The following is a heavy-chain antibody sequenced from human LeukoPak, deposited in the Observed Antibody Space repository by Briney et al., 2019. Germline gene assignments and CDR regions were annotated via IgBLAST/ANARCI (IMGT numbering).Heavy chain of an antibody. J-gene: IGHJ4*02. Sequence: GGSVRLSCAASGFTFSSYAMSWVRQAPGKGLEWVSAITGSGGSTYYADSVKGRFTISRDNSKNTLYLQMNSLRAEDTAVYYCASHHYYDSSGLDDYFDYWGQGTLVSVSS. CDR3: ASHHYYDSSGLDDYFDY. V-gene: IGHV3-23*01. CDR1: GFTFSSYA. D-gene: IGHD3-22*01. CDR2: ITGSGGST.